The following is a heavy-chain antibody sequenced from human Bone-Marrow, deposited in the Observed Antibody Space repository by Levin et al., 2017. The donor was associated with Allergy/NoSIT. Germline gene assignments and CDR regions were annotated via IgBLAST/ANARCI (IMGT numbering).Heavy chain of an antibody. V-gene: IGHV4-59*01. Sequence: MSSETLSLTCTVSGGSISSYYWSWIRQPPGKGLEWIGYIYYSGSTNYNPSLKSRVTISVDTSKNQFSLKLSSVTAADTAVYYCARRDPQSPGRDGGIAALVYWGQGTLVTVSS. D-gene: IGHD6-6*01. J-gene: IGHJ4*02. CDR2: IYYSGST. CDR1: GGSISSYY. CDR3: ARRDPQSPGRDGGIAALVY.